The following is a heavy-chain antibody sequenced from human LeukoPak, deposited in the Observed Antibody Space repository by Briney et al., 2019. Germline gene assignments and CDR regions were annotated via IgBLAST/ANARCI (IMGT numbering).Heavy chain of an antibody. CDR2: INPSGGST. CDR1: GYTFTSYY. J-gene: IGHJ4*02. Sequence: ASVTVSCKASGYTFTSYYMHWVRQAPGQGLEWMGIINPSGGSTSYAQKFQGRVTMTRDTSTSTVYMELSSLRSEDTAVYYCARSREMATIFDYWGQGTLDTVSS. V-gene: IGHV1-46*01. D-gene: IGHD5-24*01. CDR3: ARSREMATIFDY.